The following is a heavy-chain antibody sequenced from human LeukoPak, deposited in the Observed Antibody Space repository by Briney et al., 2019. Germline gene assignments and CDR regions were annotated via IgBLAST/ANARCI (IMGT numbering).Heavy chain of an antibody. CDR2: ISAYNGNT. CDR3: ARGASDILTGYSNAFQWYFDL. J-gene: IGHJ2*01. V-gene: IGHV1-18*01. CDR1: GYTFTSYG. Sequence: ASVTVSCKASGYTFTSYGISWVRQAPGQGLEWMGWISAYNGNTNYAQKLQGRVTMTTDTSTSTAYMELRSLRSDDTAVYYCARGASDILTGYSNAFQWYFDLWGRGTLVTVSS. D-gene: IGHD3-9*01.